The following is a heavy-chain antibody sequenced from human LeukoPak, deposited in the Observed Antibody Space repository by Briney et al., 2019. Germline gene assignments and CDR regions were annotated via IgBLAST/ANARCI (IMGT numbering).Heavy chain of an antibody. Sequence: SETLSLTCTISGGSISSSSYYWGWIRQPPGKGLEWIGSIYYSGSTYYNPSLKSRVTISVDTSKNQFSLKLSSVTAADTAVYYCARGSLTYYFDYWGQGTLVTVSS. CDR1: GGSISSSSYY. CDR2: IYYSGST. J-gene: IGHJ4*02. D-gene: IGHD4/OR15-4a*01. CDR3: ARGSLTYYFDY. V-gene: IGHV4-39*07.